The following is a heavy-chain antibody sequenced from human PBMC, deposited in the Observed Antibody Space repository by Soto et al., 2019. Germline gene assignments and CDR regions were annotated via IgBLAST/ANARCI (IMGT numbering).Heavy chain of an antibody. J-gene: IGHJ6*02. CDR2: IRSKANSYAT. CDR3: TSSGYSSSITQGIYYYGMDV. CDR1: GFTFSGSA. Sequence: PGGSLRLSCAASGFTFSGSAMHWVRQASGKGLEWVGRIRSKANSYATAYAASVKGRFTISRDDSKNTAYLQMNSLKTEDTAVYYCTSSGYSSSITQGIYYYGMDVWGQGTTVTVSS. V-gene: IGHV3-73*01. D-gene: IGHD6-13*01.